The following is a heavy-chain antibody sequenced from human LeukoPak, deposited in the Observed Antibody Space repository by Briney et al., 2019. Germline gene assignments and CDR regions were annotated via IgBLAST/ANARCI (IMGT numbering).Heavy chain of an antibody. J-gene: IGHJ3*02. D-gene: IGHD3-9*01. Sequence: NPSETLSLTCTVSGVSISGYYWSWIRQPPGKGLEWIGYTYYSGSTNYNPSLKSRVTISVDTSKNQFSLKLSSVTAADTAVYYCAREHYDILTGLYIDAFDIWGPGTRVTVSS. CDR2: TYYSGST. V-gene: IGHV4-59*01. CDR3: AREHYDILTGLYIDAFDI. CDR1: GVSISGYY.